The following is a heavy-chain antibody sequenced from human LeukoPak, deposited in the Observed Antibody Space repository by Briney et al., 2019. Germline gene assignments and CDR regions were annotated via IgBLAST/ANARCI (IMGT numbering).Heavy chain of an antibody. Sequence: GGSLRLSCIASGFTINQHAMSWVRQAPVKGLEWVASIRPDGSAVFYVDSVKGRFTFSRDNAKHSLDLQMNSLRAEDTAVYYCARFGLPYSIDLWGQGTMVTVSS. V-gene: IGHV3-7*01. J-gene: IGHJ6*02. D-gene: IGHD3/OR15-3a*01. CDR3: ARFGLPYSIDL. CDR2: IRPDGSAV. CDR1: GFTINQHA.